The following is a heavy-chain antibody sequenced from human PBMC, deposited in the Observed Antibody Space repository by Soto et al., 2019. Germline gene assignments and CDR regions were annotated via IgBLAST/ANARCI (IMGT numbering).Heavy chain of an antibody. Sequence: GGSLRLSCAASGFTFSSYAMSWVRKAPGKGLEWVSAISGSGGSTYYADSVKGRFTISRDNSKNTLYLQMNSLRAEDTAVYYCAKDPGQLWSYYYYGMDVWGQGTTVTVSS. CDR1: GFTFSSYA. D-gene: IGHD5-18*01. V-gene: IGHV3-23*01. J-gene: IGHJ6*02. CDR3: AKDPGQLWSYYYYGMDV. CDR2: ISGSGGST.